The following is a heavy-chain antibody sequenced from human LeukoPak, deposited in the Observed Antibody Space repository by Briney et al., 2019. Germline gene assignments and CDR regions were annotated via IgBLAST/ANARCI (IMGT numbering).Heavy chain of an antibody. CDR3: ARGYCSSTSCYYYYGMDV. D-gene: IGHD2-2*01. V-gene: IGHV4-34*01. J-gene: IGHJ6*04. Sequence: SETLPLTCAVYGGSFSGYYWSWIRQPPGKGLEWIGETNHSGSTNYNPSLKSRVTISVDASKNQFSLKLSSVTAADTAVYYCARGYCSSTSCYYYYGMDVWGKGTTVTVSS. CDR1: GGSFSGYY. CDR2: TNHSGST.